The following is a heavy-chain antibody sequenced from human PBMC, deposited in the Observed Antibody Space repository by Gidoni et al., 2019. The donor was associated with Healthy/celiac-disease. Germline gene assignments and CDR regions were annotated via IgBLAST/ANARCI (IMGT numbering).Heavy chain of an antibody. V-gene: IGHV3-30-3*01. Sequence: QVQLVESGGGVVQPGRSLRLPCAASGFTFSSYAMHWVRQAPGKGLEWVAVISYDGSNKYYADSVKGRFTISRDNSKNTLYLQMNSLRAEDTAVYYCARDGNSDEFDYWGQGTLVTVSS. D-gene: IGHD1-1*01. J-gene: IGHJ4*02. CDR2: ISYDGSNK. CDR3: ARDGNSDEFDY. CDR1: GFTFSSYA.